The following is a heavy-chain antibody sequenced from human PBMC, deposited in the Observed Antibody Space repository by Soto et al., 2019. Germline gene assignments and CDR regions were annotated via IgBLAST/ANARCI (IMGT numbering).Heavy chain of an antibody. CDR3: AKDLIDFWSGYNPQGPDY. Sequence: GGSLRLSCAASGFTFSSYAMSWVRQAPGKGLEWVSAISGSGGSTYYADSVKGRFTISRDNSKNTLYLQMNSLRAEDTAVYYCAKDLIDFWSGYNPQGPDYWGQGTLVTVSS. V-gene: IGHV3-23*01. J-gene: IGHJ4*02. CDR2: ISGSGGST. CDR1: GFTFSSYA. D-gene: IGHD3-3*01.